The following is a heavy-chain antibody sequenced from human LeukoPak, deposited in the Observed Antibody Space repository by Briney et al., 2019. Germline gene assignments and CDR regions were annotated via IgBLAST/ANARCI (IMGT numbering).Heavy chain of an antibody. Sequence: SETLSLTCTVSGYSISSGYYWGWIRQPPGKGLEWIESIYHSGSTYYNPSLKSRVTISVDTSKNQFSLKLSSVTAADTAVYYCARQKVLRYFDWFFAYWGQGTLVTVSS. D-gene: IGHD3-9*01. V-gene: IGHV4-38-2*02. J-gene: IGHJ4*02. CDR1: GYSISSGYY. CDR3: ARQKVLRYFDWFFAY. CDR2: IYHSGST.